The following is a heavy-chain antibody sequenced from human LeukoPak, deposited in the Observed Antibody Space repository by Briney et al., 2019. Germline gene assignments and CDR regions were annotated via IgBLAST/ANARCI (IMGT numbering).Heavy chain of an antibody. CDR1: GFTFSSYA. CDR3: ARGRLSGWSGEAGYFQH. D-gene: IGHD6-19*01. Sequence: GGSLRLSCAASGFTFSSYAMSWVRQAPGKGLEWVSAISGSGGSTYYADSVKGRFTISRDNSKNTLYLQMNSLRAEDTAVYYCARGRLSGWSGEAGYFQHWGQGTLVTVSS. V-gene: IGHV3-23*01. CDR2: ISGSGGST. J-gene: IGHJ1*01.